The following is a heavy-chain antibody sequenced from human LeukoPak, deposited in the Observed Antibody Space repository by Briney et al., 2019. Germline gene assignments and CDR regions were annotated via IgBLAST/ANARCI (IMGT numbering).Heavy chain of an antibody. CDR2: INPNSGGT. V-gene: IGHV1-2*02. J-gene: IGHJ5*02. CDR1: RYRVTGYY. D-gene: IGHD2-2*02. Sequence: ASVRPCCTASRYRVTGYYILWVRQAPGQGLEWMGWINPNSGGTNYAQKFQGRVTMTRDTSISTAYMELSRLRSDDTAVYYCARGDIVVLPAGIPHNWFDPWGQGTLVTVSS. CDR3: ARGDIVVLPAGIPHNWFDP.